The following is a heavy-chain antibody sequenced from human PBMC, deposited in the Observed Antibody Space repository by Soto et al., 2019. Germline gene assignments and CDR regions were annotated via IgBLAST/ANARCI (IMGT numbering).Heavy chain of an antibody. CDR2: IYYSGST. D-gene: IGHD2-15*01. Sequence: QVQLQESGPGLVKPSQTLSLTCTVSGGSISSGDHYWSWIRQPPGKGLEWIGYIYYSGSTYYNPSLKSRVTISVDTSKNQFSLKLSSVTAADTAVYYCARVADCSGGRCYFSVDCWGQGTLVTVSS. CDR3: ARVADCSGGRCYFSVDC. CDR1: GGSISSGDHY. V-gene: IGHV4-30-4*01. J-gene: IGHJ4*02.